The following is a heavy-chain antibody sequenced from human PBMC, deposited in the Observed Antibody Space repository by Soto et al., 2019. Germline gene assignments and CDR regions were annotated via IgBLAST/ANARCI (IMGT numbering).Heavy chain of an antibody. J-gene: IGHJ4*02. CDR1: EFTFSIYA. CDR2: ISDGGRTT. D-gene: IGHD2-15*01. CDR3: ANRVVVAAESGFDC. Sequence: PGGSLRLSFEASEFTFSIYAMSWVRQAPGTGLEWVSSISDGGRTTYYADSVKGRFTISRDNSKTMLYLQMSSLRAEDTAVYYCANRVVVAAESGFDCWGQGTLVTVSS. V-gene: IGHV3-23*01.